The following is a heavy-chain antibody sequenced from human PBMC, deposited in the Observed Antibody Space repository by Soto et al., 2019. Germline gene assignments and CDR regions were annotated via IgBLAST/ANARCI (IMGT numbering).Heavy chain of an antibody. CDR3: ARRFSRLSAIAVAGTFDY. J-gene: IGHJ4*02. CDR1: GDSISSSTYS. Sequence: KPXASLSLTSTVSGDSISSSTYSWGWIRQPPGKGLEWIGSIYYSGSTYYNPSLKSRVTISVDTSKNQFSLKLSSVTAADTAVYYCARRFSRLSAIAVAGTFDYWGQGTLVTVSS. V-gene: IGHV4-39*01. CDR2: IYYSGST. D-gene: IGHD6-19*01.